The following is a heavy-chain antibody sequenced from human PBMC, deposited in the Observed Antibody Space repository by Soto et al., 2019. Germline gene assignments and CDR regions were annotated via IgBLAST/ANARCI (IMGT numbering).Heavy chain of an antibody. CDR2: ISGSGCST. D-gene: IGHD6-13*01. Sequence: GGSLRLSFSASGFTFSRYAMSWVRQAPGKGLEWVSAISGSGCSTYYADSVKGRFTMSRDNSKNTLYLQMNSLRAEDTAVYYCAXDYSSSWYGRYYYGMDVWGQGTTVTVSS. J-gene: IGHJ6*02. CDR3: AXDYSSSWYGRYYYGMDV. CDR1: GFTFSRYA. V-gene: IGHV3-23*01.